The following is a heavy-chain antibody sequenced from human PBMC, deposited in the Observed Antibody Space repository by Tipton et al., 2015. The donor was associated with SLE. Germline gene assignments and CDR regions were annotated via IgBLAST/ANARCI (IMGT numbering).Heavy chain of an antibody. Sequence: TLSLTCTVSGGSISGSSYYWGWIRQPPGKGLEWIGSIYYSGSTYYNPSLKSRVTISVDTSKNQFSLKLSSVTAADTAVYYCARDMIGGAFDIWGQGTMVTVSS. CDR2: IYYSGST. J-gene: IGHJ3*02. CDR3: ARDMIGGAFDI. D-gene: IGHD3-22*01. CDR1: GGSISGSSYY. V-gene: IGHV4-39*07.